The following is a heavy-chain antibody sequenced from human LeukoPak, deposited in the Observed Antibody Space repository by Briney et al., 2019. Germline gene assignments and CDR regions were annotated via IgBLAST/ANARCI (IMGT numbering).Heavy chain of an antibody. V-gene: IGHV3-20*04. CDR3: ARLTTVVTPDY. CDR2: INWNGGST. Sequence: GGSLRLSCAASGFTFDDYGLSWVRQAPGKGLEWVSTINWNGGSTGYADSVKGRFTISRDNAKNSLYLQMNSLRAEDTAVYYCARLTTVVTPDYWGQGTLVTVSS. D-gene: IGHD4-23*01. J-gene: IGHJ4*02. CDR1: GFTFDDYG.